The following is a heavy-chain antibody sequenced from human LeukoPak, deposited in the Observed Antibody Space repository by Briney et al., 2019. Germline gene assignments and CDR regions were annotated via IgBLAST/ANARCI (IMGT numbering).Heavy chain of an antibody. D-gene: IGHD3-9*01. CDR2: IYSGGST. V-gene: IGHV3-66*02. CDR3: ARGLRYFDWPSLGY. J-gene: IGHJ4*02. CDR1: GLTVNSNY. Sequence: GGSLRLSCAASGLTVNSNYMSWVRQAPGKGLEWVSVIYSGGSTYYADSVKGRFTISRDNSKNTLYLQMNGLRAEDTAVYYCARGLRYFDWPSLGYWGQGTLVTVSS.